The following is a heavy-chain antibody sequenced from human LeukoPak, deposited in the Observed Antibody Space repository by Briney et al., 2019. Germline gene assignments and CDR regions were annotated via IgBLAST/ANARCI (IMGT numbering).Heavy chain of an antibody. Sequence: PGGSLRLSCAASGFIVSGDFMSWVRQAPGKGLEWVSVIYSDGSTYYADSVKGRFTISRDNSKNTLYLQMNSLRAEDTAVYYCAKEPQYCTNGVCYSHGMDVWGQGTTVTVSS. CDR1: GFIVSGDF. D-gene: IGHD2-8*01. CDR3: AKEPQYCTNGVCYSHGMDV. CDR2: IYSDGST. V-gene: IGHV3-53*01. J-gene: IGHJ6*02.